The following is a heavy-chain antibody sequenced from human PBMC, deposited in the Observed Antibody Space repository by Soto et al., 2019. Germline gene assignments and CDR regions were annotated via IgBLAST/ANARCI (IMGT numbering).Heavy chain of an antibody. CDR1: GFSFDTYG. J-gene: IGHJ6*02. CDR2: ISYEGSNT. Sequence: LRLSCVASGFSFDTYGIHWVRQAPGKGLQWVALISYEGSNTYYADSVRGRFTISRDNSKNTLYLQMNALRPEDTGVYYCARVTPGNNLYYFSGLDFWGQGTSVTVSS. D-gene: IGHD1-1*01. V-gene: IGHV3-30-3*01. CDR3: ARVTPGNNLYYFSGLDF.